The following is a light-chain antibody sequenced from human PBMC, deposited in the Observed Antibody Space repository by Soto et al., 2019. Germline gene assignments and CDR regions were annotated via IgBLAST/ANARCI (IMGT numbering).Light chain of an antibody. CDR3: CSYAGGSTL. CDR1: SSDVGGYNF. CDR2: DVN. J-gene: IGLJ2*01. Sequence: QPVLTQPRSVSGSPGQSVTISCTGTSSDVGGYNFVSWYQQHPGKVPKLMIYDVNQRPSGVPDRFSASKSGNTASLTIAGLQAEDEADYYCCSYAGGSTLFGGGTQLTVL. V-gene: IGLV2-11*01.